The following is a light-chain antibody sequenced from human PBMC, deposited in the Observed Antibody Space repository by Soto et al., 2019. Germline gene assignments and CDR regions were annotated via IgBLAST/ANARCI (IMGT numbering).Light chain of an antibody. Sequence: EIVLTQSPGTLSLSPGERVTLSCRASQSVSSNYLAWYQQKPGQAPRLLIYSASSRATGIPDRFSGSGSGTDFTLTINRLETEDFAVYYCQQYGGSPRLTFGGGTKVEIK. V-gene: IGKV3-20*01. CDR3: QQYGGSPRLT. CDR1: QSVSSNY. J-gene: IGKJ4*01. CDR2: SAS.